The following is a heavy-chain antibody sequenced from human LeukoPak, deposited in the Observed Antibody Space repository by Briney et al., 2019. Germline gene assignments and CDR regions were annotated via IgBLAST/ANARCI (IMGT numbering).Heavy chain of an antibody. D-gene: IGHD3-22*01. V-gene: IGHV4-39*01. Sequence: PSETLSLTCTVSGGSISSSSYYWGWIRQPPGKGLEWIGSIYYSGSTYYNPSLKSRVTISVDTSKNQFSLKLSSVTAADTAVYYCARGSDSSGYYPIGVPDYWGQGTLVTVSS. CDR1: GGSISSSSYY. J-gene: IGHJ4*02. CDR3: ARGSDSSGYYPIGVPDY. CDR2: IYYSGST.